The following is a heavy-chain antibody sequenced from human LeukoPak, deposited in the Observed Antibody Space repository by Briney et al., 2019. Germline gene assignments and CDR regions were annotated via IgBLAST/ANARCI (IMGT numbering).Heavy chain of an antibody. CDR2: IYYSGST. D-gene: IGHD3-9*01. J-gene: IGHJ4*02. CDR1: GGSISSSSYY. Sequence: SETLSLTCTVSGGSISSSSYYWGWIRQPPGKGLERIGSIYYSGSTYYNPSLKSRVTISVDTSKNQFSLKLSSVTAADTAVYYCARLTVLGLSTGIDYWGQGTLVTVSS. V-gene: IGHV4-39*01. CDR3: ARLTVLGLSTGIDY.